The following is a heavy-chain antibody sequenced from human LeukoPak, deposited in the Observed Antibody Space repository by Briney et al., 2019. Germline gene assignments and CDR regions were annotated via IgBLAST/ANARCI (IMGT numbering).Heavy chain of an antibody. D-gene: IGHD2-15*01. CDR3: ARDCITGYCSGGSCWSWFDP. V-gene: IGHV4-61*01. CDR1: GGSVSSGSYY. CDR2: IYYSGST. J-gene: IGHJ5*02. Sequence: SETLSLTCTVSGGSVSSGSYYWSWIRQPPGKGLEWIGYIYYSGSTNYNPSLKSRVTISVDTSKNQFSLELSSVTAADTAVYYCARDCITGYCSGGSCWSWFDPWGQGTLVTVSS.